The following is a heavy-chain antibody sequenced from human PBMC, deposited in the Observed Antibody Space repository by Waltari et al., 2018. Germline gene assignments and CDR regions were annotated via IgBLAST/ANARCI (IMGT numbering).Heavy chain of an antibody. V-gene: IGHV4-34*01. D-gene: IGHD3-3*01. Sequence: QVQLQQWGAGLLKPSETLSLTCAVYGGSFSGYYWSWIRQPPGKGLEWIGEINHSGSTKYKPSLKSRVTISVDTSKNQFSLKLSSVTAADTAVYYCARGSKRGITILGVVIIPHHFDYWGQGTLVTVSS. J-gene: IGHJ4*02. CDR3: ARGSKRGITILGVVIIPHHFDY. CDR1: GGSFSGYY. CDR2: INHSGST.